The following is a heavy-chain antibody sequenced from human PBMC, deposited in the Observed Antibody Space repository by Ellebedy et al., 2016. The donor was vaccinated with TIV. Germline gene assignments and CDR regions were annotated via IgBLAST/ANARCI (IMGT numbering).Heavy chain of an antibody. D-gene: IGHD3-3*01. CDR2: ISHNGITK. CDR1: GFSVTNYG. CDR3: AKESRFIYRKNYFDY. J-gene: IGHJ4*02. V-gene: IGHV3-30*18. Sequence: GESLKISXEASGFSVTNYGMHWVRQAPGKGLEWVAVISHNGITKIYGESVKGRFTISRDNAKNAVFLQMTSLSVDDAAVYYCAKESRFIYRKNYFDYWGQGALVTVSS.